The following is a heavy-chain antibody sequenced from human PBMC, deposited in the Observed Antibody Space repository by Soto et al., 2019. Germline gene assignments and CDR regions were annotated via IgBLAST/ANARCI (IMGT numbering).Heavy chain of an antibody. Sequence: GGSLRLSCAASGFTFSSYAMSWVRQAPGKGLEWVSAISGSGGSTYYADSVKGRFAISRDNSKNTLYLQMNSLRAEDTAVYYCARDVELIFGNTTDYYYYYMDVWGTGTPVSVS. J-gene: IGHJ6*03. CDR3: ARDVELIFGNTTDYYYYYMDV. CDR1: GFTFSSYA. CDR2: ISGSGGST. D-gene: IGHD3-3*01. V-gene: IGHV3-23*01.